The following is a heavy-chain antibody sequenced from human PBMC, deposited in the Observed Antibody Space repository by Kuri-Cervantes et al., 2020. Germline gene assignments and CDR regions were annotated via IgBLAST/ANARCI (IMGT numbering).Heavy chain of an antibody. J-gene: IGHJ6*02. CDR3: AKASSSWYVGMDV. V-gene: IGHV3-23*01. CDR2: ISDRGGST. D-gene: IGHD6-13*01. CDR1: GFTFSTYA. Sequence: GESLKISCAASGFTFSTYAMSWVRQAPGKGLEWVSAISDRGGSTYYADSVKGRFTISRDDSKNTLYLQMNSLRAEDTALYYCAKASSSWYVGMDVWGQGTTVTVSS.